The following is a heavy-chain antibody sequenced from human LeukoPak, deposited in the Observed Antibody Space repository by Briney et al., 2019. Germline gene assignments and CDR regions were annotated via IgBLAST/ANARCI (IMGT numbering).Heavy chain of an antibody. CDR2: IFHTGST. CDR3: ARDLGPSRGFDY. D-gene: IGHD3-10*01. V-gene: IGHV4-59*01. Sequence: SETLSLTCIVSGGSITNYYWSWIRQPPGKGLEWIGYIFHTGSTNYNPSLKSRVTISVDTSKNQFSLKLRSMTAADTAVYYCARDLGPSRGFDYWGQGTLLTVPS. J-gene: IGHJ4*02. CDR1: GGSITNYY.